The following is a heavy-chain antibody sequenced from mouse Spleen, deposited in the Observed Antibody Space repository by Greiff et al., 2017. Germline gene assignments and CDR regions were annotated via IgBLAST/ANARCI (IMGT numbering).Heavy chain of an antibody. CDR1: GYAFSSSW. CDR3: ARSRDAMDY. Sequence: QVQLQQSGPELVKPGASVKISCKASGYAFSSSWMNWVKQRPGQGLEWIGRIYPGDGDTNYNGKFKGKATLTADKSSSTAYMQLSSLTSEDSAVYFCARSRDAMDYWGQGTSVTVSS. J-gene: IGHJ4*01. D-gene: IGHD3-3*01. V-gene: IGHV1-82*01. CDR2: IYPGDGDT.